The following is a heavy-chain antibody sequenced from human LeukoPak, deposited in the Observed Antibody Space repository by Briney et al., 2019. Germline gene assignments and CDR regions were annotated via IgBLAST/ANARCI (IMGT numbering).Heavy chain of an antibody. V-gene: IGHV4-34*01. D-gene: IGHD2/OR15-2a*01. CDR2: INHSGST. CDR3: ARGYFAFDI. Sequence: SETLSLTCAVYGGSFSGYYWSWIRQPPGKGLEWIGEINHSGSTNYNPSLKSRVTISVDTSKNQFSLKLSSVTAADTAVHYCARGYFAFDIWGQGTMVTVSS. CDR1: GGSFSGYY. J-gene: IGHJ3*02.